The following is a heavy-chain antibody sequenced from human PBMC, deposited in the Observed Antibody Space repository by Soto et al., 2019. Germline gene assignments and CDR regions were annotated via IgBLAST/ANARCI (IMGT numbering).Heavy chain of an antibody. D-gene: IGHD6-6*01. CDR1: GYIFTSYW. J-gene: IGHJ5*02. V-gene: IGHV5-10-1*01. CDR3: ARQYSSSSWFDP. Sequence: PGESLKISCKGSGYIFTSYWISCVRQMPGKGLEWMGRIDPSDSYTNYSPSFQGHVTISADKSISTAYLQWSSLKASDTAMYYCARQYSSSSWFDPWGQGTLVTVSS. CDR2: IDPSDSYT.